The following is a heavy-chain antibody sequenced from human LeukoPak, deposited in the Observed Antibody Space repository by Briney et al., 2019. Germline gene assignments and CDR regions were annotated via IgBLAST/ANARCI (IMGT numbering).Heavy chain of an antibody. CDR3: EAYGSV. CDR1: GLSFSDLW. CDR2: IKKDGTEK. J-gene: IGHJ4*02. Sequence: QSGGSLRLSCTASGLSFSDLWLTWVRQAPGRGLEWVANIKKDGTEKNYVDSVRGRFTTSRDNAQNSLYLQMNNLTAEDAAIYYCEAYGSVWGQGTLVIVSS. V-gene: IGHV3-7*03. D-gene: IGHD3-10*01.